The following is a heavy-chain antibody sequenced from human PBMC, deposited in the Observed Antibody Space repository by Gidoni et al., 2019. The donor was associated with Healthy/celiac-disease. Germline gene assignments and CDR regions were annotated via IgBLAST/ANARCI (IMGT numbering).Heavy chain of an antibody. J-gene: IGHJ4*02. CDR2: SSVSGGST. D-gene: IGHD3-3*01. Sequence: EVQLLESGGGLVQPGGSLRLYCAASGFTFSSYAMRWVRQAPGKGLEWVSASSVSGGSTYYADSVKGRFTISRDNSKNTLYLQMNSLRAEDTAVYYCAKDLGRFLEWLGFDYWGQGTLVTVSS. V-gene: IGHV3-23*01. CDR3: AKDLGRFLEWLGFDY. CDR1: GFTFSSYA.